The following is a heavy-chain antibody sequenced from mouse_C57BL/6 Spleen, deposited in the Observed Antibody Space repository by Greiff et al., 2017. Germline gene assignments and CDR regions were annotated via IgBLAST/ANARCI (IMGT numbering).Heavy chain of an antibody. V-gene: IGHV1-64*01. CDR2: IHPNSGST. CDR1: GYTFTSYW. D-gene: IGHD1-1*01. Sequence: VQLQQPGAELVKPGASVKLSCKASGYTFTSYWMHWVKQRPGQGLEWIGMIHPNSGSTNYNEKFKSKATLTVDKSSSTAYMQLSSLTSEDSAVYYCARKGITTVVPTTFDYWGQGTTLTVSS. J-gene: IGHJ2*01. CDR3: ARKGITTVVPTTFDY.